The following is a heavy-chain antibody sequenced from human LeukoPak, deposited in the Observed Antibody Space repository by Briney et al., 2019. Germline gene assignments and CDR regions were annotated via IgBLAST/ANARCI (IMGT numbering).Heavy chain of an antibody. J-gene: IGHJ4*02. CDR2: INGGGVNT. CDR1: GFTFSSYA. D-gene: IGHD4-11*01. V-gene: IGHV3-23*01. Sequence: GGSLRLSCAASGFTFSSYAMSWVRQAPGEGLEWVSTINGGGVNTHYADSVGGRFTISRDNSKNTLFLQMNSLRDEDTAVYYCAKDLYSNYGPADYWGQGNLVTVSS. CDR3: AKDLYSNYGPADY.